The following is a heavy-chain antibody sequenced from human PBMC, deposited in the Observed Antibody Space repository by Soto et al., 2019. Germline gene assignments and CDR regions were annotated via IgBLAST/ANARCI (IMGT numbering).Heavy chain of an antibody. Sequence: SETLSLTCTVSGGSISSSSYYWGWIRQPPGKGLEWIGSIYYSGSTYYNPSLKSRVTISVDTSKNQFSLKLSSVTAADTAVYYCTRWARDYYYGMDVWGQGTTVTVSS. CDR1: GGSISSSSYY. CDR2: IYYSGST. V-gene: IGHV4-39*01. D-gene: IGHD6-6*01. J-gene: IGHJ6*02. CDR3: TRWARDYYYGMDV.